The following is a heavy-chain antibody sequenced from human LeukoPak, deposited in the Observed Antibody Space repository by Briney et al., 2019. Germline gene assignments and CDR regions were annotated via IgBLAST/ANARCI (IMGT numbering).Heavy chain of an antibody. Sequence: ASVKVSCKVSGYSLTELSMHWVRQAPGQGLEWMGIINPNGGNTIYAQKFQGRVTMTRDMSTTTVYMELSSLRSEDTAVYYCAREPNSNSSGGLDVWGKGTTVTVSS. CDR1: GYSLTELS. CDR3: AREPNSNSSGGLDV. V-gene: IGHV1-46*01. J-gene: IGHJ6*04. D-gene: IGHD6-6*01. CDR2: INPNGGNT.